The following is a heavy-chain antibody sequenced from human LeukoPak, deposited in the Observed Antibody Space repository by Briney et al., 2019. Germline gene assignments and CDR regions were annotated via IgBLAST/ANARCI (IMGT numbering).Heavy chain of an antibody. V-gene: IGHV3-21*01. D-gene: IGHD3-10*01. J-gene: IGHJ6*02. CDR1: GFTFSSYS. Sequence: GGSLRLSCAASGFTFSSYSMNWVRQAPGKGLEWVPSISSSSSYIYYADSAKGRYTISRDNAKNSLYLQMNSLRAEDTAVYYCARDLTTMVRGVITNYYGMDVWGQGTTVTVSS. CDR2: ISSSSSYI. CDR3: ARDLTTMVRGVITNYYGMDV.